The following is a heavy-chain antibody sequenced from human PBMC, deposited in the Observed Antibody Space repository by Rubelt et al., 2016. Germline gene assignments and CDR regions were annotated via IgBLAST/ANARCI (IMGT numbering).Heavy chain of an antibody. Sequence: QLQLQESGPGLVKPSETLSLTCTVSGGSISSSNWWSWVRQPPGKGLEWIGEIYHSGSTNYNPSLKSRGTRSVDKSKNQFSLKLSSVTAADTAVYYCVRHTGNALFDFWGQGTLVTVSS. D-gene: IGHD1-1*01. CDR1: GGSISSSNW. CDR2: IYHSGST. V-gene: IGHV4-4*02. J-gene: IGHJ5*01. CDR3: VRHTGNALFDF.